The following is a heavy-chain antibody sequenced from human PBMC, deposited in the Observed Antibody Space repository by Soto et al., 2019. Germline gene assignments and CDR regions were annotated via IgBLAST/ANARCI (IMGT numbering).Heavy chain of an antibody. J-gene: IGHJ6*02. CDR3: AREYYDFWSGLYYGMDV. CDR2: IYYSGST. V-gene: IGHV4-30-4*01. D-gene: IGHD3-3*01. Sequence: SETLSLTCTVSVGSISSGDYYLSWIRRPPGKGLEWIGYIYYSGSTYYNPSLKSRVTISVDTSKNQFSLKMSSVTAADTAVYYCAREYYDFWSGLYYGMDVWGQGTKVTVSS. CDR1: VGSISSGDYY.